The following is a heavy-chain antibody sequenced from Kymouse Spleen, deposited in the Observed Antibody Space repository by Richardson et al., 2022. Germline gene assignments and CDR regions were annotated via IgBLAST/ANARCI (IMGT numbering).Heavy chain of an antibody. CDR1: GGSFSGYY. J-gene: IGHJ4*02. CDR3: ARAPYDILTGYYLDY. D-gene: IGHD3-9*01. Sequence: QVQLQQWGAGLLKPSETLSLTCAVYGGSFSGYYWSWIRQPPGKGLEWIGEINHSGSTNYNPSLKSRVTISVDTSKNQFSLKLSSVTAADTAVYYCARAPYDILTGYYLDYWGQGTLVTVSS. V-gene: IGHV4-34*01. CDR2: INHSGST.